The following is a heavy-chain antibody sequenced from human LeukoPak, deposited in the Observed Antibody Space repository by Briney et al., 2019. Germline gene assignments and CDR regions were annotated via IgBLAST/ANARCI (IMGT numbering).Heavy chain of an antibody. J-gene: IGHJ4*02. V-gene: IGHV1-2*02. CDR2: INPNSGGT. CDR1: GYTFTGYY. D-gene: IGHD6-13*01. CDR3: ARDLIAAAGEGFDY. Sequence: ASVKVSCKASGYTFTGYYMHWVRQAPGQGLEWMGWINPNSGGTNYAQKFQGRVTMTRDTSISTAYMELSSLRSDDTAVYYCARDLIAAAGEGFDYWGQGTLVTVSS.